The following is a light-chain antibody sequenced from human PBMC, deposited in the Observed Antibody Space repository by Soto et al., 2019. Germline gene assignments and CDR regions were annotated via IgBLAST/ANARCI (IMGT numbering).Light chain of an antibody. CDR3: QQYCSSPLFT. Sequence: EIVLTQSPGTLSLSPGERATLSCRASQSVSSSYLAWYQQKPGQAPRLLIYGASIRATGIPDRFSGSVSGTDFTLTISRLEPEDFAVYYCQQYCSSPLFTFGPGTKVDIK. V-gene: IGKV3-20*01. CDR1: QSVSSSY. CDR2: GAS. J-gene: IGKJ3*01.